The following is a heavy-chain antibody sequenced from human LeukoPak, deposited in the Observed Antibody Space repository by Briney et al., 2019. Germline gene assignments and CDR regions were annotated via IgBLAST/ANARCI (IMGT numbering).Heavy chain of an antibody. Sequence: SETLSLTCAVYGGSFSGYYWSWIRQPPGKGLEWIGEINHSGSTNYNPSLKSRVTISVDTSKNQFSLKLSSVTAADTAVYYCARGQGSYGYFRPGNWFDPWGQGTLVTVSS. V-gene: IGHV4-34*01. CDR1: GGSFSGYY. D-gene: IGHD5-18*01. J-gene: IGHJ5*02. CDR2: INHSGST. CDR3: ARGQGSYGYFRPGNWFDP.